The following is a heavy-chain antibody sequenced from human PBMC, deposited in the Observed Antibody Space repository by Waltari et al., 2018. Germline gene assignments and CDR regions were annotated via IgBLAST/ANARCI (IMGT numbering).Heavy chain of an antibody. Sequence: QLQLQESGPGLLKPSETLSVTCTVSGGSISSSTYYWAWIRQPPGKGLEWVGSLYYGGSTYFNPSLKSRVTISVDTSKNQFSLKMTSVTAADTAVYYCATTDLLNFDYRGQGTLVTVSS. J-gene: IGHJ4*02. V-gene: IGHV4-39*01. CDR3: ATTDLLNFDY. CDR1: GGSISSSTYY. CDR2: LYYGGST.